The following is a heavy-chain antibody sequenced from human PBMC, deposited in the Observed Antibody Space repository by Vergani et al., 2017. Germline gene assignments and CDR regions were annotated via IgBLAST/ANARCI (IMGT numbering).Heavy chain of an antibody. Sequence: QVQLVQSGAEVKTPGSSVKVSCKASGGTFSSYAISWVRQAPGQGLEWMGGIIPIFGTANYAQKFQGRVTITADESTSTAYMELSSRKSEDTAVYYCARTVATGRYYYYYYMDVWGKGTTVTVSS. CDR2: IIPIFGTA. V-gene: IGHV1-69*01. CDR1: GGTFSSYA. CDR3: ARTVATGRYYYYYYMDV. D-gene: IGHD2-15*01. J-gene: IGHJ6*03.